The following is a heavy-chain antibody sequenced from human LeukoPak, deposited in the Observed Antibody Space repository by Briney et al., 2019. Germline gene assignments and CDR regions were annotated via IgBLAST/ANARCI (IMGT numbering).Heavy chain of an antibody. CDR2: IYYSGNT. CDR1: GDSITSGDYY. CDR3: ARGEVAVSGIAWFDR. Sequence: SETLSLTCTVSGDSITSGDYYWSRIRQPPGKGLEWIGSIYYSGNTYYNPSLKSRLTMSLDTSKHQFSLKLRSVTAADTAVYYCARGEVAVSGIAWFDRWGQGTLVTVSS. V-gene: IGHV4-30-4*01. D-gene: IGHD6-13*01. J-gene: IGHJ5*02.